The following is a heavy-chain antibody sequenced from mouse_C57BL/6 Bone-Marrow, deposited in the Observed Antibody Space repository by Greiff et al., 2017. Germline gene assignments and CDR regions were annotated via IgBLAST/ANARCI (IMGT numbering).Heavy chain of an antibody. CDR1: GFSLTSYA. CDR2: IWTGGGT. V-gene: IGHV2-9-1*01. Sequence: VQLVESGPGLVAPSQSLSITCTVSGFSLTSYAISWVRPPPGKGLEWLGVIWTGGGTNYNSAPKSRMRISKDNTESQVFLKMNSLQTDDTARYYCDRNSVLRCYFDYWGQGTTLTVSS. D-gene: IGHD1-1*01. CDR3: DRNSVLRCYFDY. J-gene: IGHJ2*01.